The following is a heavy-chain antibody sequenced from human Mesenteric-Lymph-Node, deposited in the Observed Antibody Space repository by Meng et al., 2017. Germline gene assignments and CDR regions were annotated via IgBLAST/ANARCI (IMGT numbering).Heavy chain of an antibody. CDR2: IYHSGST. CDR3: AGVGAYCGGDCYHPR. Sequence: QLHAPGRGLWKPPQPLTPPCAGSGCSLSSRNWWSWVRQPPGKGLEWIGEIYHSGSTNYNPSLKSRVTISVDESKNQFSLRLSSVTAADTAVYYCAGVGAYCGGDCYHPRWGQGTLVTVSS. V-gene: IGHV4-4*03. CDR1: GCSLSSRNW. J-gene: IGHJ4*02. D-gene: IGHD2-21*02.